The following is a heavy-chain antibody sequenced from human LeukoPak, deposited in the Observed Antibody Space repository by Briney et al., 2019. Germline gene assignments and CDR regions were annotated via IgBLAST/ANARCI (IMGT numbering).Heavy chain of an antibody. Sequence: SETLSLTCTVSGDSISTNYWSWTRQPAGKGLEWIGRIYSRGTTNYNPSLKSRVAMSVDTSKNQFSLKLTSVTAADTAVYFCARDSFDPWGQGTLVTVSS. CDR3: ARDSFDP. J-gene: IGHJ5*02. CDR1: GDSISTNY. CDR2: IYSRGTT. V-gene: IGHV4-4*07.